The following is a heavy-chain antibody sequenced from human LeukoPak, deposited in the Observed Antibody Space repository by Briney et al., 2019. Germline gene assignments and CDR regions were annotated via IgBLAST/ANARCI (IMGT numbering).Heavy chain of an antibody. CDR1: GFTFNTCA. CDR2: ISESGSGT. CDR3: AKGVFGVNRAFDY. Sequence: PGGSLRLSCEASGFTFNTCAMSWVRQAPGKGLEWVSAISESGSGTYYADSVKGRFTISGDNSKNTLSLQMNSLRVDDTALYYCAKGVFGVNRAFDYWGQGTLVTVSS. J-gene: IGHJ4*02. V-gene: IGHV3-23*01. D-gene: IGHD3-3*01.